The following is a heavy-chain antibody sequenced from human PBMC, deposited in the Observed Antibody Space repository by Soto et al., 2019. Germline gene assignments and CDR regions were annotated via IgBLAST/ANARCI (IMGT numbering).Heavy chain of an antibody. J-gene: IGHJ4*02. CDR2: ISAYNGNT. Sequence: QVQLVQSGAEVKKPGASVKVSCKASVYTFTSYGISWVRQAPGQGLEWMGWISAYNGNTNYAQKLQGRVTMTTDTSTSTAYMELRSLRSDDTAVYYCARFEYYDYIWGSYRFVYFDYWGQGTLVTVSS. CDR3: ARFEYYDYIWGSYRFVYFDY. CDR1: VYTFTSYG. D-gene: IGHD3-16*02. V-gene: IGHV1-18*01.